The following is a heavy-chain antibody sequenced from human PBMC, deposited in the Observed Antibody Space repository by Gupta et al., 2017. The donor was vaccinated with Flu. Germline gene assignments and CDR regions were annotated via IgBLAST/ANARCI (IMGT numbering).Heavy chain of an antibody. V-gene: IGHV3-7*01. J-gene: IGHJ4*02. Sequence: EVHLEESGGNLVQPGGSLRFGCQASGFSFSTYWMTWVRQAPGKGLEWVASMKQDGTEIYYADSVKGRFTISRDNAKNSVYLQMSSLRGEDTAVYYCARDGEFDYWGQGTLVTVSS. CDR1: GFSFSTYW. CDR2: MKQDGTEI. D-gene: IGHD3-10*01. CDR3: ARDGEFDY.